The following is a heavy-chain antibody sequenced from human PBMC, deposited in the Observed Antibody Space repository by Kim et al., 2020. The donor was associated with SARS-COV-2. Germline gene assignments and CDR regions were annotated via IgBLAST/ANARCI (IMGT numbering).Heavy chain of an antibody. CDR2: IFYSGST. CDR3: ARDPYYYDSSGPRGYF. D-gene: IGHD3-22*01. V-gene: IGHV4-39*07. CDR1: GGSISSSSYY. Sequence: SETLSITCTVSGGSISSSSYYWGWIRQPPGKGLEWIGSIFYSGSTYYNPSLTSRGTISVDTSKNQFCLKLSSVTAADTALYYCARDPYYYDSSGPRGYF. J-gene: IGHJ4*03.